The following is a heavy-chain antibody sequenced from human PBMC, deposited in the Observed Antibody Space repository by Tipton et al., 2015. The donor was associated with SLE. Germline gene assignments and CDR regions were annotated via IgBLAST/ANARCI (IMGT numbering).Heavy chain of an antibody. Sequence: TLSLTCTVPTDSINTHFWNWIRQPAGKGLEWIGRIHTSGSTNHNPSLESRVTMSVDTSKNQFSLKLRSVAAADTAIYYCAKDLRPGAAGGLDALDIWGQGTVVTVSS. CDR2: IHTSGST. CDR3: AKDLRPGAAGGLDALDI. J-gene: IGHJ3*02. V-gene: IGHV4-4*07. CDR1: TDSINTHF. D-gene: IGHD6-13*01.